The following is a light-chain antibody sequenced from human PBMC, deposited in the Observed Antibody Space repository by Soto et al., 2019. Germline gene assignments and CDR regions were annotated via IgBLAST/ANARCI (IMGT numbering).Light chain of an antibody. CDR2: EVS. V-gene: IGLV2-14*01. CDR1: SSDVGGYNY. Sequence: QSALTQFASVSGSPGQSITISCTGTSSDVGGYNYVSWYQQHPGKAPKLMIYEVSSRPSGVSNRFSGSKSGNTASLTISGLQAEDEADYYCSSYTSGRTYVFGTGTKLTVL. CDR3: SSYTSGRTYV. J-gene: IGLJ1*01.